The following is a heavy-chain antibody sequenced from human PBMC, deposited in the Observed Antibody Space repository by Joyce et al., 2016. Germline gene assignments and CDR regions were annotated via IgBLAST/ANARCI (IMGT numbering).Heavy chain of an antibody. V-gene: IGHV3-30*01. CDR2: MSYDGGNK. Sequence: QVQLVESGGGVVQPGRSLRLSCAASGFTTFTSFAMHWVRQAPGKGLEWVALMSYDGGNKNYADAVKCRFTISRDNSKNTMYLQMNSLRVEDTAVYYCARGDPRIATEFYGLDVWGQGTTVTVSS. CDR3: ARGDPRIATEFYGLDV. J-gene: IGHJ6*02. CDR1: GFTTFTSFA. D-gene: IGHD6-13*01.